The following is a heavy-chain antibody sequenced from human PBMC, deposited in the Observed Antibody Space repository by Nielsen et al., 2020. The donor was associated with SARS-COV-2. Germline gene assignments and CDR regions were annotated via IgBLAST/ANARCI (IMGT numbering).Heavy chain of an antibody. V-gene: IGHV1-69*01. Sequence: WVRQAPGQGLEWLGGIIIVFDAANYAQKFQGRATITADESTHTAYLELTSLRSEDTAVYYCARHEYGGNSPIASWGQGTLVTVSS. J-gene: IGHJ4*02. CDR3: ARHEYGGNSPIAS. D-gene: IGHD4-23*01. CDR2: IIIVFDAA.